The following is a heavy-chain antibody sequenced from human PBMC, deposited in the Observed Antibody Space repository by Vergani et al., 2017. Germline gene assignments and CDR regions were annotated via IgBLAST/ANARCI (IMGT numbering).Heavy chain of an antibody. D-gene: IGHD7-27*01. CDR1: GFSLSTSGMR. V-gene: IGHV2-70*04. CDR3: ARSSNWGSTGFDY. CDR2: IDWDDDK. Sequence: QVTLKESGPALVKPTQTLTLTCPFSGFSLSTSGMRVSWIRQPPGKALEWLARIDWDDDKFYSTSLKTRLTISNDTSKNQVVLTMTNIDPVDTATYYCARSSNWGSTGFDYWGQGTLVTVSS. J-gene: IGHJ4*02.